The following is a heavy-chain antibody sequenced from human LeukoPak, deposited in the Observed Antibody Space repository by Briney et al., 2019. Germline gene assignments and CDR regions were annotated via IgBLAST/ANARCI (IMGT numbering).Heavy chain of an antibody. V-gene: IGHV3-23*01. CDR3: TKEEDIVVVIAASAGFDW. J-gene: IGHJ4*02. Sequence: GGSLRLSCAASGFTFSNYAMSWVRQAPGEGLEWVSAISGSGRSTYYADSVKGRFTVSRDNSKNTLYLQMNSLRAEDTAVYYCTKEEDIVVVIAASAGFDWWGQGTLVTVSS. CDR1: GFTFSNYA. CDR2: ISGSGRST. D-gene: IGHD2-15*01.